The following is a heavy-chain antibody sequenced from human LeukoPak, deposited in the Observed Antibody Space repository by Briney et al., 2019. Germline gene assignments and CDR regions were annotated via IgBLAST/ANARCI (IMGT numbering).Heavy chain of an antibody. J-gene: IGHJ4*02. Sequence: PSETLSLTCTVSGGSISSRSYYWGCIPQPPGKGLEWIGSIYYSGSTYYNPSLKSRVTISVDTSKNQFSLKVSSVTAAGTAVYYCAREGYSPFFDYWGQGTLVTVSS. V-gene: IGHV4-39*02. CDR2: IYYSGST. CDR1: GGSISSRSYY. D-gene: IGHD6-13*01. CDR3: AREGYSPFFDY.